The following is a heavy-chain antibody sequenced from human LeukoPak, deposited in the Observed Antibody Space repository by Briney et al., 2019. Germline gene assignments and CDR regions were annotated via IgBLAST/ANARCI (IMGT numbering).Heavy chain of an antibody. J-gene: IGHJ3*02. V-gene: IGHV1-69*13. CDR1: GGTFSSYA. CDR2: IIPIFGTA. D-gene: IGHD5-24*01. Sequence: AASVKVSCKASGGTFSSYATSWVRQAPGQGLEWMGGIIPIFGTANYAQKFQGRVTITADESTSTAYMELSSLRSEDTAVYYCARDRGRWLQDDAFDIWGQGTMVTVSS. CDR3: ARDRGRWLQDDAFDI.